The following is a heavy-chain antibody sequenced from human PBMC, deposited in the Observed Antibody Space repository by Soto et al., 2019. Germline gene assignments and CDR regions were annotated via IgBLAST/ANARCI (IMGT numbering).Heavy chain of an antibody. V-gene: IGHV3-53*04. CDR2: IYSGGST. D-gene: IGHD5-12*01. J-gene: IGHJ6*03. CDR3: ARAGEGGYPGWYYYMDV. CDR1: GFTVSSNY. Sequence: GGSLRLSCAASGFTVSSNYMSWVRQAPGKGLEWVSVIYSGGSTYYADSVKGRFTISRHNSKNTLYLQMNSLRAEDTAVYYCARAGEGGYPGWYYYMDVWGKGTTVTVSS.